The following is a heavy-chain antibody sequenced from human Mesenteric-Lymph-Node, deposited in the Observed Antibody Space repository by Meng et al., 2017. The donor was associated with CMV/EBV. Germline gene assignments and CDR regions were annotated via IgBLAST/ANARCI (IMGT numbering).Heavy chain of an antibody. CDR1: GFSFSTYN. D-gene: IGHD5-12*01. CDR3: ARGSEYSGYDYFSIYYGLDV. V-gene: IGHV3-21*01. CDR2: INSGSVNI. J-gene: IGHJ6*02. Sequence: GESLKISCAASGFSFSTYNMNWVRQAPGKGLEWVSSINSGSVNIYYADSVKGRFTISRDNAKNSLYLQMNSLRAEDTAVYYCARGSEYSGYDYFSIYYGLDVWGQGTTVTVSS.